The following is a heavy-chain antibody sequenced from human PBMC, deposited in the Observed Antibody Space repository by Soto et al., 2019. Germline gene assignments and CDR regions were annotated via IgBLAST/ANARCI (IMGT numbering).Heavy chain of an antibody. J-gene: IGHJ4*02. CDR3: ASSGVAAPDSIS. D-gene: IGHD6-6*01. CDR2: IHAGNGDT. CDR1: GYTFSYYS. V-gene: IGHV1-3*01. Sequence: QVQLVQSGAEVKKPGASVKVSCKASGYTFSYYSMHWVRQAPGQRPEWMGWIHAGNGDTRSSQKFQGRVTITRDTSASTASIELSSLRSDDTAVYYCASSGVAAPDSISWGQGTRVTVSS.